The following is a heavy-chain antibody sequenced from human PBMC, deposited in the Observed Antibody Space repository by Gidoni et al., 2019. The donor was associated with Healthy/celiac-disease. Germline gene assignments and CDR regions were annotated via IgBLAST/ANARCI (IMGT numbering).Heavy chain of an antibody. CDR2: IYYSGST. Sequence: QVQLQESGPGLVKPSETLSLTCTVSGGSISSYYWSWIRQHPGKGLEWIGYIYYSGSTNYNPSLKSRVTISVDTSKNQFSLKLSSVTAADTAVYYWARGKHYDFWSGYYEFDYWGQGTLVTVSS. CDR1: GGSISSYY. D-gene: IGHD3-3*01. V-gene: IGHV4-59*01. CDR3: ARGKHYDFWSGYYEFDY. J-gene: IGHJ4*02.